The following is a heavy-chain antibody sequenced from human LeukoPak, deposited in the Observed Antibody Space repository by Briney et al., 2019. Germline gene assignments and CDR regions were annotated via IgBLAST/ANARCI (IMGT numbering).Heavy chain of an antibody. J-gene: IGHJ4*02. CDR2: IHYSGST. CDR3: ARGEGWFGPLPGGPFFDY. D-gene: IGHD3-10*01. Sequence: SETLSLTCTVSAGSISRDHWSWIRQSPGKGLEWIGYIHYSGSTNYNPSLKSRVTISIPTSKNQFSLKLSSVTAADTAVYYCARGEGWFGPLPGGPFFDYWGQGTLVTVSS. V-gene: IGHV4-59*08. CDR1: AGSISRDH.